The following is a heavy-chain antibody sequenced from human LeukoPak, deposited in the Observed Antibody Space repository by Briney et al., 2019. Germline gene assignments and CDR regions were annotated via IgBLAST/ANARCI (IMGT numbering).Heavy chain of an antibody. CDR3: ATGGEYYDTGGYGHDH. CDR2: IGTAGDT. V-gene: IGHV3-13*04. J-gene: IGHJ4*02. D-gene: IGHD3-22*01. Sequence: GGSLRLSCAASGFTFSSYDMHWVRQATGKGLEWVSAIGTAGDTYYPGSVKGRFTISRDNSKNTLYLQMNSLRAEDTAVYYCATGGEYYDTGGYGHDHWGQGTLVTVSS. CDR1: GFTFSSYD.